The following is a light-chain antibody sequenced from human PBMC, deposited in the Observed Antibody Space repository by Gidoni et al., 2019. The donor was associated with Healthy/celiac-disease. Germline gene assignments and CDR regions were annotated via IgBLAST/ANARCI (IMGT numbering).Light chain of an antibody. Sequence: DIQITQSPSSLSASVGDRVTITCQASQDISNYLNWYQQKPGKAPKLLIYDASNLETGVPSRFSGSGPGTDFTFTISSLQPEDIATYYCQQYDNLPRYTFGQGTKLEIK. CDR2: DAS. V-gene: IGKV1-33*01. J-gene: IGKJ2*01. CDR3: QQYDNLPRYT. CDR1: QDISNY.